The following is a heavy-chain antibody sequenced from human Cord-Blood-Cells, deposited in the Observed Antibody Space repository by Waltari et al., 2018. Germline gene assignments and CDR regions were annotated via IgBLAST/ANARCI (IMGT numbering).Heavy chain of an antibody. Sequence: QLQLQESGPGLVKPSETLSLTCTVSGGSISSSSYYWGWIRQPPGKGLGWIGSIYYSGGTYYNPSLKMRVTISVDTSKNQFSLKLSSVTAAYTAVYYCARRTYSSGWYDYWGQGTLVTVSS. V-gene: IGHV4-39*07. CDR2: IYYSGGT. J-gene: IGHJ4*02. CDR3: ARRTYSSGWYDY. D-gene: IGHD6-19*01. CDR1: GGSISSSSYY.